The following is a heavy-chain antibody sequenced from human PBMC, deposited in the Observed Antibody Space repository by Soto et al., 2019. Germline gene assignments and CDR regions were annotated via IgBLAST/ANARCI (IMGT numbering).Heavy chain of an antibody. Sequence: SVKVSCKASGGTLSTHAIIWVRQAPGHGLEWMGGIIPISGTTYYTQKFQGRVTITADEPTSTAFMELSSLKSDDTAVFYCARGYCSGSNCYSGMDVWGQGTTVTVSS. D-gene: IGHD2-15*01. CDR3: ARGYCSGSNCYSGMDV. J-gene: IGHJ6*02. CDR2: IIPISGTT. CDR1: GGTLSTHA. V-gene: IGHV1-69*13.